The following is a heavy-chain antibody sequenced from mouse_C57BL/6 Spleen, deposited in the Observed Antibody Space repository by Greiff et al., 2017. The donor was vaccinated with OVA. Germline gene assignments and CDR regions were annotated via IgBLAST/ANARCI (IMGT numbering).Heavy chain of an antibody. CDR1: GFSLTSYG. CDR2: IWSGGST. D-gene: IGHD4-1*01. V-gene: IGHV2-2*01. CDR3: AREGLGRDWYFDV. J-gene: IGHJ1*03. Sequence: VQLVESGPGLVQPSQSLSITCTVSGFSLTSYGVHWVRQSPGKGLEWLGVIWSGGSTDYNAAFISRLSISKDNSKSQVFFKMNSLQADDTAIYYCAREGLGRDWYFDVWGTGTTVTVSS.